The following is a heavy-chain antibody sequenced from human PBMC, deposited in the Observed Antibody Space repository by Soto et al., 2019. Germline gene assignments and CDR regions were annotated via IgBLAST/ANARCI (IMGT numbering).Heavy chain of an antibody. CDR1: GDSISRGIYD. Sequence: QVQLQESGPGLVKPSQTLSLTCTVSGDSISRGIYDWSWIRQHPGKVLEWIGYIYYTGDTYYSPSHENRVTFPVDTSKNRFALRLTSLSAAHTAVYYCARIARTGDSRQYTFDFWGQGMLVTVSS. J-gene: IGHJ4*02. V-gene: IGHV4-31*03. CDR3: ARIARTGDSRQYTFDF. D-gene: IGHD4-17*01. CDR2: IYYTGDT.